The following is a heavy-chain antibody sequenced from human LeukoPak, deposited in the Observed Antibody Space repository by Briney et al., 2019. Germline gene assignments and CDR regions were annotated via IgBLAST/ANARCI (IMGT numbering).Heavy chain of an antibody. V-gene: IGHV1-2*02. CDR1: GYTLTELS. D-gene: IGHD2-2*01. CDR2: INPNSGGT. CDR3: ARDQYCSSTSCSYYGMDV. J-gene: IGHJ6*02. Sequence: ASVKVSCKVSGYTLTELSMHWVRQAPGQGLEWMGWINPNSGGTNYAQKFQGRVTMTRDTSISTAYMELSRLRSDDMAVYYCARDQYCSSTSCSYYGMDVWGQGTTVTVSS.